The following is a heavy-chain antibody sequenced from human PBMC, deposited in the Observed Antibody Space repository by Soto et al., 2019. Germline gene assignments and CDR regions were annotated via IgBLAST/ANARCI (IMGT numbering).Heavy chain of an antibody. D-gene: IGHD3-22*01. J-gene: IGHJ4*02. CDR2: MYYSGGT. CDR3: ARQSYDSSDYFDY. Sequence: SETLSLTCTVSGDSISNSSYFWDWIRQPPGKGLEWIGSMYYSGGTYYNPSLKSRVTISVDTSRIHFSLKLISVTAADTAIYYCARQSYDSSDYFDYWGQGTLVTVS. CDR1: GDSISNSSYF. V-gene: IGHV4-39*01.